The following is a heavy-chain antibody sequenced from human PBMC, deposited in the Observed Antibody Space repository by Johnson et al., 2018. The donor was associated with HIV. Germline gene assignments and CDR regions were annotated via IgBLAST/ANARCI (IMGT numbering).Heavy chain of an antibody. D-gene: IGHD2-15*01. CDR1: GFTFSSYA. J-gene: IGHJ3*02. V-gene: IGHV3-48*04. CDR2: ISSSGSTI. Sequence: VQLVESGGGVVQPGRSLRLSCAASGFTFSSYAMHWVRQAPGKGLEWVSYISSSGSTIYYADSVKGRFTISRDNAKHSLSLQMNSMRAEDTALYLCARGGYCVDGSCRHGNAFDIWGQGTMVTVSS. CDR3: ARGGYCVDGSCRHGNAFDI.